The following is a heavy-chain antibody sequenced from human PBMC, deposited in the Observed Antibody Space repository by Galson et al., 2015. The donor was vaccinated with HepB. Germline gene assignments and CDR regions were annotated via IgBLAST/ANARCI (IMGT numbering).Heavy chain of an antibody. CDR2: VRSRSSYT. CDR1: GFTFSDYC. D-gene: IGHD3-10*01. V-gene: IGHV3-11*03. CDR3: ASRTRWGVNPS. Sequence: SLRLSCAASGFTFSDYCMSWIRQAPGKGLEWVSYVRSRSSYTYYVDSVKGRFPISRDFAKNSLYLQMSSLRAEDTAVDYCASRTRWGVNPSWGQGTLVTVSS. J-gene: IGHJ5*02.